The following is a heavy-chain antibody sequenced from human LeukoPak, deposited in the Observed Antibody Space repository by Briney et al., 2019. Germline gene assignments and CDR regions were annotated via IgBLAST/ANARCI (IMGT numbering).Heavy chain of an antibody. CDR3: ARAPGHYDFWSGVGYYYYYMDV. D-gene: IGHD3-3*01. Sequence: PGGSLRLSCAASGFTFDDYGMSWVRQAPGKGLEWVSGINWNGGSRGYADSVKGRFTISRDNAKNSLYLQMNSLRAEDTALYYCARAPGHYDFWSGVGYYYYYMDVWGKGTTVTGSS. V-gene: IGHV3-20*04. J-gene: IGHJ6*03. CDR2: INWNGGSR. CDR1: GFTFDDYG.